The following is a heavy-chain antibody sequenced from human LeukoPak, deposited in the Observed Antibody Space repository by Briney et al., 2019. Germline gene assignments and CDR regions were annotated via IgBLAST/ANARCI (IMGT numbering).Heavy chain of an antibody. Sequence: SETLSLTCAVSGSSISSVYYWGWIRQPPGKGLEWIGSIYHSGSTYYNPSLKSRVTISVDTSKNQFSLKLSSVTAADTAVYYCAGGDNWNVRIWGQGTLVTVSS. D-gene: IGHD1-20*01. CDR2: IYHSGST. J-gene: IGHJ4*02. CDR3: AGGDNWNVRI. V-gene: IGHV4-38-2*01. CDR1: GSSISSVYY.